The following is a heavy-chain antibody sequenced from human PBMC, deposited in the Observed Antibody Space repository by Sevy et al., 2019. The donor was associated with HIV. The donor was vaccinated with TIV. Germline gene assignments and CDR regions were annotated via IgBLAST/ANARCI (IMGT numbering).Heavy chain of an antibody. J-gene: IGHJ3*02. Sequence: GESLKISCKGSGYSFTSYWIGWVRQMPGKGLEWMGIIYPGDSDTRYSPSFQGQVTIPAAKSIRPAYLQWSSLKASDTAMYYCARLPTESHDAFDIWGQGTMVTVSS. CDR2: IYPGDSDT. CDR3: ARLPTESHDAFDI. CDR1: GYSFTSYW. V-gene: IGHV5-51*01.